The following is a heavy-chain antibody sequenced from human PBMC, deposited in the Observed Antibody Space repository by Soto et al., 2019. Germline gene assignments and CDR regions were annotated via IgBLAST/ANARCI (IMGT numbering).Heavy chain of an antibody. CDR3: VRDTSFDY. CDR1: GFTFSSYD. D-gene: IGHD3-16*01. CDR2: ISSNGGIT. Sequence: GGSLRLSCAASGFTFSSYDMHWVRQAPGKGLEYISAISSNGGITYYANSVKGRFTISRDNSKNVMFLQMGSLRAEDMAVYYCVRDTSFDYWGQGTLVTVSS. J-gene: IGHJ4*02. V-gene: IGHV3-64*01.